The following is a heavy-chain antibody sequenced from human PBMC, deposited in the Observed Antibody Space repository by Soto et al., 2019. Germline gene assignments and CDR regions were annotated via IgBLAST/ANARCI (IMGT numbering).Heavy chain of an antibody. D-gene: IGHD5-12*01. Sequence: GSLRLSCAASGFTFSSYSMNWVRQAPGKGLEWVSSISSSSSYIYYADSVKGRFTISRDNAKNSLYLQMNSLRAEDTAVYYCARDQRWLQLAFDYWGQGTLVTVSS. J-gene: IGHJ4*02. V-gene: IGHV3-21*01. CDR1: GFTFSSYS. CDR3: ARDQRWLQLAFDY. CDR2: ISSSSSYI.